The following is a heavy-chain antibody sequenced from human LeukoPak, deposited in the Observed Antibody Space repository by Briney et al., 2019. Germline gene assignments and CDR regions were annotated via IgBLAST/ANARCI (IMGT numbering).Heavy chain of an antibody. CDR3: ARVRAVAGTLEPFDY. D-gene: IGHD6-19*01. CDR2: IYYSGST. Sequence: SETLSLTCTVSGGSISSSSYYWGWIRQPPGKGLEWNGSIYYSGSTYYNPSLKSRVTISVDTSKNQFSLKLSSVTAADTAVYYCARVRAVAGTLEPFDYWGQGTLVTVSS. CDR1: GGSISSSSYY. J-gene: IGHJ4*02. V-gene: IGHV4-39*07.